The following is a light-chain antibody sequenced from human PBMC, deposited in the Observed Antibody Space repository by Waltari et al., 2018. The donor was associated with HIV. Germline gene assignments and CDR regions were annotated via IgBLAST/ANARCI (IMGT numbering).Light chain of an antibody. Sequence: QSALTQPASVSGSPGQSITISCTGTSSDVGNYNYVSWYQQHPGKAPQLMIYDVSNRPSGVSNRFSGSKSGNTASLTISGLQAEDEADYYCSSYTRSNTLVFGGGTKLTVL. J-gene: IGLJ2*01. CDR2: DVS. CDR1: SSDVGNYNY. V-gene: IGLV2-14*03. CDR3: SSYTRSNTLV.